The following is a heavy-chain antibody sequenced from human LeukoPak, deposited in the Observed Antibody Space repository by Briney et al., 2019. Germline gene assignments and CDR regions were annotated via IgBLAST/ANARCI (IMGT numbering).Heavy chain of an antibody. J-gene: IGHJ6*03. D-gene: IGHD3-10*01. CDR1: GFTFSSYW. V-gene: IGHV3-74*01. Sequence: GGSLRLSCAASGFTFSSYWMHWVRQAPGKGLVWVSRINSDGSSTSCADSVKGRFTISRDNAKNTLYLQMNSLRAEDTAVYYCARDHRGSGSRYYYYYMDVWGKGTTVTISS. CDR2: INSDGSST. CDR3: ARDHRGSGSRYYYYYMDV.